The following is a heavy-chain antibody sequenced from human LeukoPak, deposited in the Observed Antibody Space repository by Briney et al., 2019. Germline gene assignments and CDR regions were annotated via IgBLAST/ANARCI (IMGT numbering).Heavy chain of an antibody. CDR1: GFTFSSYG. J-gene: IGHJ4*02. Sequence: GRSLRLSCAASGFTFSSYGMHWVRQAPGKGLEWVAVIWYDGSNKYYADSVKGRFTISRDNAKNSLYLQMNSLRDEDTAVYYCARDSGFDSWGQGTLVTVSS. V-gene: IGHV3-33*01. CDR3: ARDSGFDS. D-gene: IGHD1-1*01. CDR2: IWYDGSNK.